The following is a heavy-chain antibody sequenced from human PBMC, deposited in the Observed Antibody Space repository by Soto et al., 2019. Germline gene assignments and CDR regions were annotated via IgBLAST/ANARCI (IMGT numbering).Heavy chain of an antibody. Sequence: QVQLVQSGAEVRKPEASVNISCRASGFSFSDNLINWVRQAPGQSLERMGWINPDNGNTRYSQTIQGRVTISRHSSASIAYVEVSDLTPEDTAVDDCSRDILSVGPRANDAFDAWGQGTMVTVSS. V-gene: IGHV1-3*01. D-gene: IGHD2-8*02. CDR3: SRDILSVGPRANDAFDA. CDR2: INPDNGNT. J-gene: IGHJ3*01. CDR1: GFSFSDNL.